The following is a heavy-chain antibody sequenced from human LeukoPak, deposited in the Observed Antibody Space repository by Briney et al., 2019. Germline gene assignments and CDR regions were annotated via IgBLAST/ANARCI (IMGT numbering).Heavy chain of an antibody. D-gene: IGHD3-10*01. V-gene: IGHV4-4*07. CDR2: IYTSGST. CDR1: GGSISSYY. CDR3: ARVPKLWFGESPFDALDI. Sequence: PSETLSLTCTVSGGSISSYYWSWIRQPAGKGLEWIGRIYTSGSTNYNPSLKSRVTMSVDTSKNQFSLKLSSVTAADTAVYYCARVPKLWFGESPFDALDIWGQGTMVTVSS. J-gene: IGHJ3*02.